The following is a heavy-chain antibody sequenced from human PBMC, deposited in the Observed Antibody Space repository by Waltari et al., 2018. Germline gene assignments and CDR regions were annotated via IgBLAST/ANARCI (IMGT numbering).Heavy chain of an antibody. V-gene: IGHV3-23*01. D-gene: IGHD3-10*01. CDR3: AKDAWQWFGNLVNYFDS. J-gene: IGHJ4*02. Sequence: ELQLLDSGGGLVQPGGSLRLSCAASGFPFGRFAMSWVGQAPGKGLEWVAGMGDSGGNTHYADSVRGRFTYSRDNSKKTLYLQMNSQRAEDTAVYYCAKDAWQWFGNLVNYFDSWGQGTLVSVSS. CDR2: MGDSGGNT. CDR1: GFPFGRFA.